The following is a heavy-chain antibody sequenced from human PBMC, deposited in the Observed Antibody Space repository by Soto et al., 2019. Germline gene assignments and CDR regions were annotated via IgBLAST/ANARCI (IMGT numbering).Heavy chain of an antibody. Sequence: QVQLVESGGGVVQPGRSLRLSCAASGFTFSSYGMHWVRQAPGKGLEWVAVIWYDGSNKYYADSVKGRFTISRDNSKNTLYLQMNSLRAEDTAVYYCARDHGYCSGGSCYLFDYWGQGTLVTVSS. J-gene: IGHJ4*02. D-gene: IGHD2-15*01. CDR2: IWYDGSNK. CDR1: GFTFSSYG. CDR3: ARDHGYCSGGSCYLFDY. V-gene: IGHV3-33*01.